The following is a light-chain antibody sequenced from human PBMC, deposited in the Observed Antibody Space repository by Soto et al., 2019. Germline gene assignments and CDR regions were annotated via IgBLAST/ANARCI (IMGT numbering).Light chain of an antibody. J-gene: IGKJ3*01. Sequence: EIVLTQSPGTLSLSPGERATLSCRASQTLKNVFLAWFQQKPGQSPRLLTYNIFTRAAGVPDRISASGSGTDFTLTISSLEPEDFAVYYCQQRSNWPFTFGPGTKVDIK. CDR3: QQRSNWPFT. V-gene: IGKV3D-20*02. CDR1: QTLKNVF. CDR2: NIF.